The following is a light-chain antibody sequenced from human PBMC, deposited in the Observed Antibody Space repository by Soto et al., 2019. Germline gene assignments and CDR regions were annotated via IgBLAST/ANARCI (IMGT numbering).Light chain of an antibody. J-gene: IGKJ1*01. CDR3: QQYINWPRT. V-gene: IGKV3-15*01. CDR2: GAS. Sequence: VLTQSPATLSLSPGERATLSCRASQSVSSYLAWYQQKPGQPPRLLIYGASTRSSGVPARFSGSGSGTEFTLTISSLQSEDFAVYYCQQYINWPRTFGQGTKVDIK. CDR1: QSVSSY.